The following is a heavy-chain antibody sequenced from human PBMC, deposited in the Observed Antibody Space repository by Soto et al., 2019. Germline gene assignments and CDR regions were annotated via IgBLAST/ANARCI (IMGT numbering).Heavy chain of an antibody. CDR1: GGSISSYY. V-gene: IGHV4-59*01. J-gene: IGHJ4*02. D-gene: IGHD6-13*01. CDR3: ASSIAAATTPTDY. CDR2: IYYSGST. Sequence: SETLSLTCTVSGGSISSYYWSWIRQPPGKGLEWIGYIYYSGSTNYNPSLKSRVTISVDTSKNQFSLKLSSVTAADRAVYYCASSIAAATTPTDYWGQGTLVTVSS.